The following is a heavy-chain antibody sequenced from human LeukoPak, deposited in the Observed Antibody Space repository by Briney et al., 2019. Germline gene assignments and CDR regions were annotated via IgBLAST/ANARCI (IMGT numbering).Heavy chain of an antibody. CDR1: GLTFSDYA. CDR2: ISGSGDSS. CDR3: AKEGGWEYCSGGSCPFDY. V-gene: IGHV3-23*01. D-gene: IGHD2-15*01. Sequence: GGSLRLSCAASGLTFSDYAMSWVRQAPGKGLEWVSVISGSGDSSYSADSVKGRFTISRDNSENTLYLQMNSLRAEDTAIYYCAKEGGWEYCSGGSCPFDYWGQGTLVTVSS. J-gene: IGHJ4*02.